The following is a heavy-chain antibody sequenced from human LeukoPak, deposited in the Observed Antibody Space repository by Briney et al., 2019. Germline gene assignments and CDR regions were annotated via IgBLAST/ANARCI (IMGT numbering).Heavy chain of an antibody. CDR2: INPSVGTT. V-gene: IGHV1-46*01. Sequence: ASVKVSCKASGYIFITYYIHWVRQGPGQGLEWMGIINPSVGTTTYAQKFQGRVSMTRDMSTNTVYMELSSLRSEDTAVYYCARDKFYYGSGSYSGYYMDVWGKGTTVAVSS. D-gene: IGHD3-10*01. CDR1: GYIFITYY. CDR3: ARDKFYYGSGSYSGYYMDV. J-gene: IGHJ6*03.